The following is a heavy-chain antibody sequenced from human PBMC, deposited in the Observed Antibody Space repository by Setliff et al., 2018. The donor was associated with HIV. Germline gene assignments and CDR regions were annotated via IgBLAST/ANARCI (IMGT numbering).Heavy chain of an antibody. CDR2: IYYSGNT. J-gene: IGHJ4*02. Sequence: SETLSLTCTVSGGSISSADYYWSWIRQPPGKGLEWIGYIYYSGNTYFNPALKSRITMSVDTSEDQFSLKLSSVTAADTAVYYCARVVVERATISDFWGPGTLVTVSS. CDR1: GGSISSADYY. CDR3: ARVVVERATISDF. V-gene: IGHV4-30-4*08. D-gene: IGHD5-12*01.